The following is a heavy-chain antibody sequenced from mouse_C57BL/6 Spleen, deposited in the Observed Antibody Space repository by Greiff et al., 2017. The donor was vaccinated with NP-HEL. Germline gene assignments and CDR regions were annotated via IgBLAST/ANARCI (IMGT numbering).Heavy chain of an antibody. D-gene: IGHD2-4*01. CDR1: GFTFSSYG. CDR3: ARYYDYDGAWFAY. J-gene: IGHJ3*01. Sequence: EVHLVESGGDLVKPGGSLKLSCAASGFTFSSYGMSWVRQTPDKRLGWVATISSGGSYTYYPDSVKGRFTISRDNAKNTLYLQMSSLKSEDTAMYYCARYYDYDGAWFAYWGQGTLVTVSA. CDR2: ISSGGSYT. V-gene: IGHV5-6*01.